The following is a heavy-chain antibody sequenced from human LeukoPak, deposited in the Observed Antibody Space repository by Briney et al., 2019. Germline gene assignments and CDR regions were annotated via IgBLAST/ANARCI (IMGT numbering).Heavy chain of an antibody. D-gene: IGHD3-16*01. V-gene: IGHV3-21*01. CDR2: ISSSSSYI. CDR3: ARAGGSSGRFYFDY. Sequence: EAGGSLRLSCAASGFTFSSYTMNWVRQAPGKGLEWVSSISSSSSYIYYADSVKGRFTISRDNAKNSLCLQMNSLRAEDTALYYCARAGGSSGRFYFDYWGQGTLVTVSS. CDR1: GFTFSSYT. J-gene: IGHJ4*02.